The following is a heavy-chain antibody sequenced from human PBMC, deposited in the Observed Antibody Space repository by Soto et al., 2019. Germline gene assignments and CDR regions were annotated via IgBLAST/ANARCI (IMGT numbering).Heavy chain of an antibody. Sequence: EVQLLESGGGLVQPGGSLRLSCAASGFTFSSYAMSWVRQAPGKGLEWVSAISGSGGSTYYADSVKGRFTISRDNSKNTVYLQMNSLRAEDTAVYYCAIAHRIAVAGFSFPTWGQGTLVTVSS. CDR3: AIAHRIAVAGFSFPT. J-gene: IGHJ4*02. CDR2: ISGSGGST. CDR1: GFTFSSYA. D-gene: IGHD6-19*01. V-gene: IGHV3-23*01.